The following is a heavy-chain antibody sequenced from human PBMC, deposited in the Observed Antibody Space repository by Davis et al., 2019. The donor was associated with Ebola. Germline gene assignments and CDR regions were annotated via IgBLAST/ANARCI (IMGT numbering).Heavy chain of an antibody. D-gene: IGHD3-3*01. Sequence: GGSLRLSCAASGSTFSNYGMHWVRQAPGKGLEWVAVISYDGNTEYYADSVKGRFTISRDNSKNTLYLQMNSLRTEDTAVYFCAKVLLEWFRTHYSYYYVMDVWGKGTTVTVSS. CDR2: ISYDGNTE. J-gene: IGHJ6*04. CDR1: GSTFSNYG. V-gene: IGHV3-30*18. CDR3: AKVLLEWFRTHYSYYYVMDV.